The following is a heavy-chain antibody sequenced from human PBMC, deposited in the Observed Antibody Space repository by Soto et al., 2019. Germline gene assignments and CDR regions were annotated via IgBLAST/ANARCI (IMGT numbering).Heavy chain of an antibody. CDR2: SIPIFGTA. Sequence: QVQLVQSGAEVKKPGSSVKVSCKASGGTFSSYAISWVRQAPGQGREWMGGSIPIFGTANYAQKFQGRVTITADESTSPAYMELSSLRSEDTAVYYCARLGYSGYDYDYYYYGMDVWGQGPTVTVSS. D-gene: IGHD5-12*01. CDR1: GGTFSSYA. V-gene: IGHV1-69*01. CDR3: ARLGYSGYDYDYYYYGMDV. J-gene: IGHJ6*02.